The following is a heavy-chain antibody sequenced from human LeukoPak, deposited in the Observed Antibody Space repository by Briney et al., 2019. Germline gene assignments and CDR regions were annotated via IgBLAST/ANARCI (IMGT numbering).Heavy chain of an antibody. V-gene: IGHV3-7*01. CDR1: GFTFRTYR. CDR3: AKDIVGGGDDY. J-gene: IGHJ4*02. D-gene: IGHD2-21*02. CDR2: IQEDGKKE. Sequence: PGGSLRLSCAASGFTFRTYRMSWVRQAPGKGLEWVANIQEDGKKENYVDSVRGRFTISRDNAKNSIYLQMNSLRVEDTAVYYCAKDIVGGGDDYWGQGTLVIVSS.